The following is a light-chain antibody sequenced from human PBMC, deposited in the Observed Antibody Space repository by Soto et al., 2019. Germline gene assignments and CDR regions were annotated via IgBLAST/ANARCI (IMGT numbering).Light chain of an antibody. CDR1: NIGREY. V-gene: IGLV3-21*04. CDR2: YDT. CDR3: QVWDSISDHVV. Sequence: SYELTQPPSVSVAPGSTARITCGGNNIGREYVHWYQQKPGQAPVVVIYYDTDRPSGIPERFSGSQSGITATLTISRDESXXXXXXXXQVWDSISDHVVFGGGTKVTV. J-gene: IGLJ2*01.